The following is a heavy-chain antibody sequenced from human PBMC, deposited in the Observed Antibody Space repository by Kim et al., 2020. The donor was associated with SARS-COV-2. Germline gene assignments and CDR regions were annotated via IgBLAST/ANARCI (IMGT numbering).Heavy chain of an antibody. J-gene: IGHJ5*02. D-gene: IGHD6-13*01. CDR1: GFTFSSYA. CDR3: AKVPRLQLVPRWFDP. Sequence: GGSLRLSCAASGFTFSSYAMSWVRQAPGKGLEWVSAISGSGGSTYYADSVKGRFTISRDNSKNTLYLQMNSLRAEDTAVYYCAKVPRLQLVPRWFDPWGQGTLVTVSS. V-gene: IGHV3-23*01. CDR2: ISGSGGST.